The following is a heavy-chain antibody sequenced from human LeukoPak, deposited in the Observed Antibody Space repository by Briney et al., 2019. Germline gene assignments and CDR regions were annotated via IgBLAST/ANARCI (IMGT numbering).Heavy chain of an antibody. D-gene: IGHD6-13*01. V-gene: IGHV3-72*01. J-gene: IGHJ4*02. CDR1: GFTFSDHY. CDR2: TRNKANGYTT. CDR3: ARYSSSWSSLDY. Sequence: PGGSLRLSCAASGFTFSDHYMDWVRQAPGKGLEWVGRTRNKANGYTTEYAASVKGRFTISRDDSKNSLYLQMNSLKTEDTAVYYCARYSSSWSSLDYWGQGTLVTVSS.